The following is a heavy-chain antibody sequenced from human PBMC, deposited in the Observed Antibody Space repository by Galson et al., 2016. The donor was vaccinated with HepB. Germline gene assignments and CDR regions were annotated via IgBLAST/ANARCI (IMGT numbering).Heavy chain of an antibody. CDR3: ATARQQNAWFGEYVLDS. D-gene: IGHD3-10*01. CDR2: IDDRGSV. CDR1: GDSITSGTW. V-gene: IGHV4-4*02. Sequence: SETLSLTCTVSGDSITSGTWWTWVRQPPRQGLEWIGEIDDRGSVNDNPSLRRRLSLSVDKSTNHFSLRLNSVPAADTAVYYCATARQQNAWFGEYVLDSWGQGVLVTVSS. J-gene: IGHJ4*02.